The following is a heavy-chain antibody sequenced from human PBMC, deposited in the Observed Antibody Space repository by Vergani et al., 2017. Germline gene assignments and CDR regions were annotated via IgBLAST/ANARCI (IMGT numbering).Heavy chain of an antibody. CDR1: GFTFSSYS. CDR3: ARAHWDIVVVPAATGLDY. CDR2: TSSSSSYI. J-gene: IGHJ4*02. Sequence: EVQLVESGGGLVKPGGSLRLSCAASGFTFSSYSMNWVRQAPGKGLEWVSSTSSSSSYIYYADSVKGRFTISRDNAKNSLYLQMNSLRAEDTAVYYCARAHWDIVVVPAATGLDYWGQGTLVTVSS. D-gene: IGHD2-2*01. V-gene: IGHV3-21*01.